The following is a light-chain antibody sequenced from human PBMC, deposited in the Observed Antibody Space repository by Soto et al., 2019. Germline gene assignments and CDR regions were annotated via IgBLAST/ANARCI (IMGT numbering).Light chain of an antibody. J-gene: IGLJ1*01. V-gene: IGLV2-23*02. CDR1: NNDIGSYNL. Sequence: QPVLTQPASVSGSPGQSITISCTGTNNDIGSYNLVSWYQQHPGKAPKLMIYGVNKRPSGVSTRFSGSKSGNTASLTISGLQAEDEADYYCCSYATISTYLFGTGTKLTVL. CDR2: GVN. CDR3: CSYATISTYL.